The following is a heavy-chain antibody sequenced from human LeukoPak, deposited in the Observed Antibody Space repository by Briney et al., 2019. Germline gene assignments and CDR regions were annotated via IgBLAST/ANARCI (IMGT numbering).Heavy chain of an antibody. Sequence: GGSLRLSCAASGFTFSSYAMTWDRQAPGKGLEWVSSIDANGAGTFYADSVKGRFSISSDKAKNTLGLQMHSLTAEDTAVYYCAKDQSYYNWFDPWGQGTLVTVSS. CDR1: GFTFSSYA. CDR2: IDANGAGT. D-gene: IGHD3-10*01. V-gene: IGHV3-23*01. J-gene: IGHJ5*02. CDR3: AKDQSYYNWFDP.